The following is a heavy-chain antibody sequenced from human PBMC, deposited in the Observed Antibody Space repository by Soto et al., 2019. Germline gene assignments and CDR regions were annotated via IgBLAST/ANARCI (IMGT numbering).Heavy chain of an antibody. CDR3: ARAGRWDGGAADYYFDL. V-gene: IGHV3-48*01. J-gene: IGHJ2*01. CDR1: GFTFSSYS. D-gene: IGHD4-17*01. CDR2: ISSGSTTI. Sequence: EVQLVESGGGLVQPGGSLRLSCAASGFTFSSYSMNWVRQAPGKGLEWVSHISSGSTTIYYADSVKGRFTISRDNAKNALYLLMSSLRGEDTAVYYCARAGRWDGGAADYYFDLWGRGTLVIVSS.